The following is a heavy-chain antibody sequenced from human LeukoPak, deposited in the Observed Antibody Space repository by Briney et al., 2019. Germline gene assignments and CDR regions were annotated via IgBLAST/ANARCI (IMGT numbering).Heavy chain of an antibody. J-gene: IGHJ4*02. V-gene: IGHV1-18*01. CDR2: ISAYNGNT. CDR3: ARVYYYDSSGYNFDY. D-gene: IGHD3-22*01. CDR1: GYTFTSYG. Sequence: ASVKVSCKASGYTFTSYGISWVRQAPGQGLKWMGWISAYNGNTNYAQKLQGRVTMTTDTSTSTAYMELRSLRSDDTAVYYCARVYYYDSSGYNFDYWGQGTLVTVSS.